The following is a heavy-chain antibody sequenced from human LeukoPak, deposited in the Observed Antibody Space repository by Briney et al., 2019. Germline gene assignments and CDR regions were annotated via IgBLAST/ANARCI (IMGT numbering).Heavy chain of an antibody. CDR3: ARDGYSAYDRDLDH. Sequence: SETLSLTCTISGASISDTNWWTWVRQPPGKGLEWIGEISHNGNTNYSPSLKSRVTISVDKSKNQFSLRLDSVTAADTAVYYCARDGYSAYDRDLDHWGQGALVTVSS. D-gene: IGHD5-12*01. CDR2: ISHNGNT. CDR1: GASISDTNW. V-gene: IGHV4-4*02. J-gene: IGHJ4*02.